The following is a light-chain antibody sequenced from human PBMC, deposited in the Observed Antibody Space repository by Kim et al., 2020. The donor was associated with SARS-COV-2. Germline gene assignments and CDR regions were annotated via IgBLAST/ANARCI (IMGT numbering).Light chain of an antibody. CDR3: QHRKT. Sequence: STPSAPVGDRVTTTGRASQTLSGRLAWYQQKPGTAPKLLIFDASTLESGVPSRFRGSGSGTDFILTISSRQPDDSATYYCQHRKTFGQGTKVEIK. CDR2: DAS. CDR1: QTLSGR. V-gene: IGKV1-5*01. J-gene: IGKJ1*01.